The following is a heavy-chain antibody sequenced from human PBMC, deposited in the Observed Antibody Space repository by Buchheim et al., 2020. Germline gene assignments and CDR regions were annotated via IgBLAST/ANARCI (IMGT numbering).Heavy chain of an antibody. J-gene: IGHJ4*02. D-gene: IGHD1-1*01. Sequence: QVQLVESGGGVVQPGRSLRLSCAASGFTFSSYGMHWVRQAPGKGLEWMAVIWYDGSNKYYADSVKGRFTISRDNSKNTLYHQMNSLRAEDTAVYYCARDLRLERRGSFDYWGQGTL. CDR1: GFTFSSYG. CDR3: ARDLRLERRGSFDY. V-gene: IGHV3-33*01. CDR2: IWYDGSNK.